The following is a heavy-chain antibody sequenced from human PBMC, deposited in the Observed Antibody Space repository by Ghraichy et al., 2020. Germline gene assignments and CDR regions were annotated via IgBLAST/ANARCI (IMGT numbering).Heavy chain of an antibody. Sequence: SETLSLTCTVSGGSISSYYWSWIRQPPGKGLEWIGYIYYSGSTNYNPSLKSRVTISVDTSKNQFSLKLSSVTAADTAVYYCAGGDGYNSDYWGQGTLVTVSS. J-gene: IGHJ4*02. D-gene: IGHD5-24*01. V-gene: IGHV4-59*01. CDR2: IYYSGST. CDR1: GGSISSYY. CDR3: AGGDGYNSDY.